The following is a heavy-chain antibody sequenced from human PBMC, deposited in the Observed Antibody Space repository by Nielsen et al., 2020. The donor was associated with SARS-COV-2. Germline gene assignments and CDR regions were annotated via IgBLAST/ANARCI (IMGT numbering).Heavy chain of an antibody. Sequence: GESLKISCVASGFSFSNYVMNWVRQAPGKGLEWVSAISESGGATYYADSVKGRFTISRDNSKNTLYLQMNSLRAEDTATYYCARVSGYYWPQDYWGQGTLVTVSS. D-gene: IGHD5-12*01. V-gene: IGHV3-23*01. CDR3: ARVSGYYWPQDY. CDR1: GFSFSNYV. J-gene: IGHJ4*02. CDR2: ISESGGAT.